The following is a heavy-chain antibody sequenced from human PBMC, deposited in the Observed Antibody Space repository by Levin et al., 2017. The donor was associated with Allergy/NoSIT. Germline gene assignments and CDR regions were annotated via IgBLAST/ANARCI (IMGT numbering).Heavy chain of an antibody. CDR1: GFTVSSNY. Sequence: GESLKISCAASGFTVSSNYMSWVRQAPGKGLEWVSVIYRDGSTYYADSVKGRFTISRDNFKNTLYLQMNSLRAEDTAVYHCAGGYSYGYLDFWGQGTLVTVSS. CDR3: AGGYSYGYLDF. CDR2: IYRDGST. V-gene: IGHV3-66*01. D-gene: IGHD5-18*01. J-gene: IGHJ4*02.